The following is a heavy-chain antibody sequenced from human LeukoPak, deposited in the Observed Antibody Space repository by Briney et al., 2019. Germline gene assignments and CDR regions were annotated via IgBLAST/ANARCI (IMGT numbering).Heavy chain of an antibody. CDR3: ARGLWRHPENY. D-gene: IGHD1-1*01. CDR1: GFTFSSYS. J-gene: IGHJ4*02. V-gene: IGHV3-21*04. CDR2: ISSSSSYI. Sequence: GGTLRLSCAASGFTFSSYSVNWVRQAPGTGLEWVSSISSSSSYIYYADSVKGRFTISRDNAKNSLYLQMNSLRSDDAAVYYCARGLWRHPENYWGQGTLVTVSS.